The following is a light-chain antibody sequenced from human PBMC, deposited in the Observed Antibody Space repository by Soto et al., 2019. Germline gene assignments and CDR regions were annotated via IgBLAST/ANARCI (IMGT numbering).Light chain of an antibody. V-gene: IGLV2-14*01. Sequence: SVLTHPASVSRSPGQSITISCTGTSGDSGSYNRVSWYQQHPGNAPKLIIYEVTDRPSGVSNRFSGSKSGNTASLTISGLQAEDEAEYYCSSYTHINTRACVFGTGTKVTVL. CDR1: SGDSGSYNR. J-gene: IGLJ1*01. CDR2: EVT. CDR3: SSYTHINTRACV.